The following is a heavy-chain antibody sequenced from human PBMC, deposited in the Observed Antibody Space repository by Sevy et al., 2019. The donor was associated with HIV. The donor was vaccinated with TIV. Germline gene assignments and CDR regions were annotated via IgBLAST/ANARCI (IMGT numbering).Heavy chain of an antibody. D-gene: IGHD3-22*01. CDR1: EYTFASYD. J-gene: IGHJ5*02. CDR2: MNPNSGQK. V-gene: IGHV1-8*02. CDR3: ARWRGSSGYHH. Sequence: ASVKVSCKASEYTFASYDMGWVRQAAGQGLEWMGWMNPNSGQKAYAQKFQGRVIMTRNTSISTAYMELSSLTFEDTAVYFCARWRGSSGYHHWGQGTLVTVSS.